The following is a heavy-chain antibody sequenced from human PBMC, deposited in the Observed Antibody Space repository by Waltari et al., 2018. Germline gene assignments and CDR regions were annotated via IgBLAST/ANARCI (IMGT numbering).Heavy chain of an antibody. D-gene: IGHD3-16*01. CDR3: AKCGGQLYYYYGMDV. J-gene: IGHJ6*02. CDR1: GFTFSSYA. CDR2: ISVSGGST. Sequence: EVQLLESGGGLVQPGGSLRLSCAASGFTFSSYAMSWARRVPGKGLEWVSAISVSGGSTYYADSVKGRFTISRYNSKNTLYLQMNSLRAEDTSVYYCAKCGGQLYYYYGMDVWGQGTTVTVSS. V-gene: IGHV3-23*01.